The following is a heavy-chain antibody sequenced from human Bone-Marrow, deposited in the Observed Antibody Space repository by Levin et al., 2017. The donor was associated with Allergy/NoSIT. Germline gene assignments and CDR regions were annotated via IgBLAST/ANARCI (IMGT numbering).Heavy chain of an antibody. D-gene: IGHD2-15*01. CDR2: IKGDGTRT. Sequence: LAGGSLRLSCEASGFTFSTFWMHWVRQVPGKGLEWVSRIKGDGTRTNYADSVKGRFTISRDNAKNTLFLQMSSLRVEDTAVYYCARDGGAERMPYWAQGTLVTVSS. V-gene: IGHV3-74*01. CDR3: ARDGGAERMPY. J-gene: IGHJ4*02. CDR1: GFTFSTFW.